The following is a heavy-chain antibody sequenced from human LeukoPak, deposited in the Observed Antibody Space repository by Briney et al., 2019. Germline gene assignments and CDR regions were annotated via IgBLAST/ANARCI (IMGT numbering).Heavy chain of an antibody. CDR3: ARSNYDSSGSYYTFDY. CDR2: ISSTSSTI. V-gene: IGHV3-48*01. J-gene: IGHJ4*02. D-gene: IGHD3-22*01. CDR1: EFTFSNYW. Sequence: GGSLRLSCAASEFTFSNYWMHWVRQAPGKGLEWVSYISSTSSTIYYADSVKGRFTISRDNAKNSLYLQMNSLRAEDTAVYYCARSNYDSSGSYYTFDYWGQGTLVTVSS.